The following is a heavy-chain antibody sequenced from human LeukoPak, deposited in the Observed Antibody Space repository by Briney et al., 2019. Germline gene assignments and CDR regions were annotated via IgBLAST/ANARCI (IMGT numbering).Heavy chain of an antibody. CDR1: GYIFTSYY. D-gene: IGHD2-21*02. CDR2: INPSGGST. CDR3: ARDGHCGGDCYVTYFDY. V-gene: IGHV1-46*01. J-gene: IGHJ4*02. Sequence: ASVKVSCKASGYIFTSYYIQWVRQAPGQGLEWMGIINPSGGSTSYAQKFQGRVTMTRDMSTSTVYMELSSLRSEDTAVYYCARDGHCGGDCYVTYFDYWGQGTLVTVSS.